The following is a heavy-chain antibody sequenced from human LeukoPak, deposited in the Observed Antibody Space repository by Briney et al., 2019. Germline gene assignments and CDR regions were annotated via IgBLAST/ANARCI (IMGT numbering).Heavy chain of an antibody. D-gene: IGHD2/OR15-2a*01. CDR3: AKDATLSMDV. Sequence: GESLRLTCAASGFTFSTYAMSWVRQAPGKGLEWVSHISGSGGATYYADSVRGRFTFSRDNSKNTVYLQMNSLRAEDTAVYYCAKDATLSMDVWGQGTTVTVSS. V-gene: IGHV3-23*01. CDR2: ISGSGGAT. CDR1: GFTFSTYA. J-gene: IGHJ6*02.